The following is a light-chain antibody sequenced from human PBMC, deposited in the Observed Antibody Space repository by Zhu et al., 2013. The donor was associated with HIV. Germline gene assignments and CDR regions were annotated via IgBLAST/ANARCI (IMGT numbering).Light chain of an antibody. J-gene: IGKJ1*01. CDR1: QSLVHSDGNTY. V-gene: IGKV2-30*02. Sequence: DVVMTQSPLYLPVTLGQPASISCRSSQSLVHSDGNTYLNWFQQRPGRSPRRLFYKVSNRDSGVPDRFSGSGSGTDFTLKISRVEAEDVGVYYCMQSTLWPWTFGQGTKVEIK. CDR2: KVS. CDR3: MQSTLWPWT.